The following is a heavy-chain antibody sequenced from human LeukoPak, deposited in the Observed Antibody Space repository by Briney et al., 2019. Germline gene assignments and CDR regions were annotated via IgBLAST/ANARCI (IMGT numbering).Heavy chain of an antibody. CDR2: INHSGRS. CDR3: ARQVTYGSGNSFDY. CDR1: GGSFSDYY. D-gene: IGHD3-10*01. Sequence: SETLSLTCAVYGGSFSDYYWSWIRQPPAKGLEWIGEINHSGRSKYSPSLESRVTISVDTSKNQFSLKLSSVTAADTAIYYCARQVTYGSGNSFDYWGQGNLVTVPS. V-gene: IGHV4-34*01. J-gene: IGHJ4*02.